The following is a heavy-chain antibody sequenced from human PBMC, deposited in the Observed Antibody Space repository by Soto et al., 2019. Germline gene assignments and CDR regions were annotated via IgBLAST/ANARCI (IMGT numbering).Heavy chain of an antibody. D-gene: IGHD6-13*01. J-gene: IGHJ6*02. CDR3: ARDQDSSSWYGTFDYYYYGMDV. Sequence: GASVKVSCKASGYTFTSYGISWVRQAPGQGLEWMGWISAYNGNTNYAQKLQGRVTMTTDTSTSTAYMELGSLRSDDTAVYYCARDQDSSSWYGTFDYYYYGMDVWGQGTTVTVSS. CDR1: GYTFTSYG. V-gene: IGHV1-18*04. CDR2: ISAYNGNT.